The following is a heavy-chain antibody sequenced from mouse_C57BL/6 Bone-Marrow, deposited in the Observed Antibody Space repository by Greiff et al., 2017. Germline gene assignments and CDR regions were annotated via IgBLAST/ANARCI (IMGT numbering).Heavy chain of an antibody. D-gene: IGHD2-5*01. J-gene: IGHJ3*01. CDR3: ARSYYSNPFAY. V-gene: IGHV1-26*01. Sequence: EVQLQQSGPELVKPGASVKISCKASGYTFTDYYMNWVKQSHGKSLEWIGDINPNNGGTSYNQKFKGKATLTLDKSSSTAYMELRSLTSEDSAVYYCARSYYSNPFAYWGQGTLVTVSA. CDR1: GYTFTDYY. CDR2: INPNNGGT.